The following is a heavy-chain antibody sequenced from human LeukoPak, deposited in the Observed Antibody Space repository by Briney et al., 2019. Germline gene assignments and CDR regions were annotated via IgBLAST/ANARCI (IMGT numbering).Heavy chain of an antibody. V-gene: IGHV3-23*01. CDR3: APLAVPAANNLDY. J-gene: IGHJ4*02. D-gene: IGHD2-2*01. CDR2: IGANTGTT. CDR1: GFTFSSYA. Sequence: PGGSLRLSCTASGFTFSSYAMSWVRQAPGKGLEWVSCIGANTGTTYYADSVKGRFTISRDNSKNTLYLQMNSLRTEDTAVYYCAPLAVPAANNLDYWGQGTLVTVSS.